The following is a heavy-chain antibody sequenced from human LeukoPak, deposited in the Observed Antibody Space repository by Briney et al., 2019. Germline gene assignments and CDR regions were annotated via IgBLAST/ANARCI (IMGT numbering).Heavy chain of an antibody. D-gene: IGHD6-19*01. CDR2: IKPDGNET. Sequence: GGSLRLSCAASGFTFTTYWMSWVRQAPGKGPEWVANIKPDGNETYYVDSVKGRFTISRYNAQNTLYLQMNSLRAEDTAVYYCARDAIRYSSGWSLRAFDIWGQGTMVTVSS. V-gene: IGHV3-7*01. CDR1: GFTFTTYW. J-gene: IGHJ3*02. CDR3: ARDAIRYSSGWSLRAFDI.